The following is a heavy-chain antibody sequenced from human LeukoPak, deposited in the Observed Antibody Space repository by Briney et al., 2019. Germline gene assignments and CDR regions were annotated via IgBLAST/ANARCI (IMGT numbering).Heavy chain of an antibody. J-gene: IGHJ4*02. CDR1: GGTFSSYA. CDR3: ARASGSAMADYYFDY. CDR2: IIPIFGTA. V-gene: IGHV1-69*13. D-gene: IGHD5-18*01. Sequence: ASVKVSCKASGGTFSSYAISWVRQAPGQGLEWMGGIIPIFGTANYAQKFQGRVTITADESTSTACMELSSLRSEDTAVYYCARASGSAMADYYFDYWGQGTLVTVSS.